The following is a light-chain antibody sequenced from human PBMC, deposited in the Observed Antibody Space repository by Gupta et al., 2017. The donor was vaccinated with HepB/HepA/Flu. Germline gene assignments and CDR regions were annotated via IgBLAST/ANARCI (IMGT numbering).Light chain of an antibody. CDR1: TSNIGRNS. J-gene: IGLJ2*01. V-gene: IGLV1-47*01. Sequence: QSVLTQPPSASGTPGQRVTISCSGGTSNIGRNSVYWYQQFPGSAPQLLNYRDYQRPSGVPERFSGSKSGTSASLAISGLRSGDEAHYYCVAWDDTLSGAVFGGGTKLTVL. CDR2: RDY. CDR3: VAWDDTLSGAV.